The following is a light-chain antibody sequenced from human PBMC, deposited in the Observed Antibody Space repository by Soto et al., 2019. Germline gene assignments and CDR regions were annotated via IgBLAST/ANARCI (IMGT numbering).Light chain of an antibody. Sequence: QSALTQPASVSGSPGQSITISCTGTSSDIGGYNYVSWYQQYPGKAPKLMIFGVSDRPSGASNRFSGSKSGTTASLTISGLQAEDEADYYCSSYKTSSAVVVFGGGTKRPDL. V-gene: IGLV2-14*01. J-gene: IGLJ2*01. CDR1: SSDIGGYNY. CDR3: SSYKTSSAVVV. CDR2: GVS.